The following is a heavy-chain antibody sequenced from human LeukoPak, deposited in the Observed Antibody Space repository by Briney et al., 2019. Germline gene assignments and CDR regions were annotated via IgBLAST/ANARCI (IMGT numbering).Heavy chain of an antibody. V-gene: IGHV1-24*01. J-gene: IGHJ6*03. D-gene: IGHD5-12*01. CDR2: FDPEDGET. Sequence: ASVKVSCKVSGYTLTELSMHWVRQAPGKGLEWMGGFDPEDGETIYAQKFQGRVTMTEDTSTDTAYMELSSLRSEDTAVYYCATATISPDYCYMDVWGKGTTVTVSS. CDR3: ATATISPDYCYMDV. CDR1: GYTLTELS.